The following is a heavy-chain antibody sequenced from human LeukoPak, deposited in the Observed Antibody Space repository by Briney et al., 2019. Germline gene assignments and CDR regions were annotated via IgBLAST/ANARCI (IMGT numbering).Heavy chain of an antibody. Sequence: SETLSLTCTVSGASISSGGYYWSWIRQQPGKGLEWIGYSHYSGTSYYSTSLKSRIAISIDTSKNQFSLKLSSVTAADTAVYYCARDGQTSVLWGQGTLVTVSS. J-gene: IGHJ4*02. CDR2: SHYSGTS. CDR1: GASISSGGYY. V-gene: IGHV4-31*03. CDR3: ARDGQTSVL.